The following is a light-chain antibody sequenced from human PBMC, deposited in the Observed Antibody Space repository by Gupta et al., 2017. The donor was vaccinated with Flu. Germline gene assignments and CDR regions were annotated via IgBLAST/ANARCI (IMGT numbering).Light chain of an antibody. Sequence: DIQMTQSPSTLSTSVGDRVSITCRASQSISSWLAWYQQKPGKAPKLLIYKASNLKSGVPSRFRGSGSGTEFTLTISSLQPDDFATYHCQQYLSAPWTFGQGTKVEIK. CDR3: QQYLSAPWT. CDR1: QSISSW. J-gene: IGKJ1*01. CDR2: KAS. V-gene: IGKV1-5*03.